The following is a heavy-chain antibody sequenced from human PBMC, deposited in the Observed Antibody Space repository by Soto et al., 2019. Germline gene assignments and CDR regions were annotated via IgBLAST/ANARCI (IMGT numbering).Heavy chain of an antibody. CDR3: ARDWSGNDLVWWFDP. CDR2: IHPAGINR. D-gene: IGHD1-1*01. V-gene: IGHV1-46*03. Sequence: QVQLVQSGAEVKKPGASVKISCKAFGYSFISHYMHWVRQAPGQGLEWMGTIHPAGINRGYAQKFQGRFTMTSDTSTSTVYMELTSLTSEDTAVYYCARDWSGNDLVWWFDPWGQGTLVTVSS. CDR1: GYSFISHY. J-gene: IGHJ5*02.